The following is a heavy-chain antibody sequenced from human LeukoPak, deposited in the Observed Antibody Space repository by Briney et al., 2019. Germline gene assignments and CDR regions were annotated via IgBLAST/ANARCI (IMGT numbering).Heavy chain of an antibody. V-gene: IGHV3-30*18. J-gene: IGHJ4*02. CDR2: ISYDGSNK. CDR1: GFTFSSYG. CDR3: AKDTYEYSSSQTYFDY. D-gene: IGHD6-6*01. Sequence: GGSLRLSCAASGFTFSSYGMHWVRQAPGKGLEWVAVISYDGSNKYYADSVKGRFTISRDNSKNTLYLQMNSLRAEDTAVYYCAKDTYEYSSSQTYFDYWGQGTLVTVSS.